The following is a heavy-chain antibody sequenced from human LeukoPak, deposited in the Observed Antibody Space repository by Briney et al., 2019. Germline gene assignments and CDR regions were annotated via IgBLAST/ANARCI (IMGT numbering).Heavy chain of an antibody. V-gene: IGHV4-39*07. CDR3: ARDRGKGYYYDSSGRSYYMDV. D-gene: IGHD3-22*01. CDR1: GGSISSSSYY. CDR2: IYYSGST. Sequence: SETLSLTCTVSGGSISSSSYYWGWIRQPPGKGLEWIGSIYYSGSTYYNPSLKSRVTISVDTSKNQFSLKLSSVTAADTAVYYCARDRGKGYYYDSSGRSYYMDVWGKGTTVTVSS. J-gene: IGHJ6*03.